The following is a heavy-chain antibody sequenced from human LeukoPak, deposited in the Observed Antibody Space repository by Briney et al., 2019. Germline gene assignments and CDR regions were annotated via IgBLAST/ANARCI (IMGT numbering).Heavy chain of an antibody. CDR3: ARDRSYHYGSGSDVVDNIPSLYV. V-gene: IGHV1-46*01. CDR1: GYTFTSYY. J-gene: IGHJ6*02. CDR2: INPSGGST. D-gene: IGHD3-10*01. Sequence: ASVKVSCKASGYTFTSYYMHWVRQAPGQGLEWMGIINPSGGSTSYAQKFQGRVTMTRDTSTSTVYMELSSLRSEDTAVYYCARDRSYHYGSGSDVVDNIPSLYVWGQGTTVTVSS.